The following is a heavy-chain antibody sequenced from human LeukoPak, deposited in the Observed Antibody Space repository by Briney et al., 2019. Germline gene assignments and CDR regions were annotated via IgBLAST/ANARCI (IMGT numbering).Heavy chain of an antibody. CDR1: GDSVSSNSAA. CDR2: TYYRSKWYN. Sequence: SQTLSLTCAISGDSVSSNSAAWNWIRQSPSRGLEWLGRTYYRSKWYNDYAVSVKSRITINPDTSKNQFSLQLNSVTPEDTAVYYCAREGYVSSGHYTRSGWFDPWGQGTLVTVSS. J-gene: IGHJ5*02. D-gene: IGHD6-19*01. CDR3: AREGYVSSGHYTRSGWFDP. V-gene: IGHV6-1*01.